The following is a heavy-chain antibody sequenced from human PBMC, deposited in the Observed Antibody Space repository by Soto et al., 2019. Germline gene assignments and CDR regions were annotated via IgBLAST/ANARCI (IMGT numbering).Heavy chain of an antibody. D-gene: IGHD5-12*01. CDR2: ISSSSSYI. J-gene: IGHJ4*02. CDR1: VFTVSSYS. Sequence: GGSLRLACAAPVFTVSSYSMNWVRQAPGKGLEWVSSISSSSSYIYYADSVKGRFTISRDNAKNSLYLQMNSLRAEDTAVYYCARALATNSDYWGQGTLVTVSS. CDR3: ARALATNSDY. V-gene: IGHV3-21*01.